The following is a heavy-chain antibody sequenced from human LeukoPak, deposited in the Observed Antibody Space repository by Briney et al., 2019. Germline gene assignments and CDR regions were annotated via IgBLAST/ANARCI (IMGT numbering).Heavy chain of an antibody. CDR1: GGTFSSYA. V-gene: IGHV7-4-1*02. CDR2: INTNTGNP. CDR3: ARDHHDSSGYLQYCFDY. Sequence: ASVKVSCKASGGTFSSYAMNWVRQAPGQGLEWMGWINTNTGNPTYAQGFTGRFVFSLDTSVSTAYLQISSLKAEDTAVYYCARDHHDSSGYLQYCFDYWGQGTLVTVSS. D-gene: IGHD3-22*01. J-gene: IGHJ4*02.